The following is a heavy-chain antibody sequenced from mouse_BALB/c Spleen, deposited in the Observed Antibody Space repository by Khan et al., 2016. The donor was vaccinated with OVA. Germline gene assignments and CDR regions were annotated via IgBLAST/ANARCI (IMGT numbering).Heavy chain of an antibody. CDR3: ARPPYFSFSLDH. V-gene: IGHV9-1*02. D-gene: IGHD2-10*01. CDR2: INTFTGEP. Sequence: QIQLVQSVPEMKKPGETVKISCKASGYTFTNYGMNWVKQSPGKALKWMGWINTFTGEPTFADDFKGRFAFSLQTSASTASLQNNDLKNEDKATYFCARPPYFSFSLDHWGQGSIVTFS. J-gene: IGHJ4*01. CDR1: GYTFTNYG.